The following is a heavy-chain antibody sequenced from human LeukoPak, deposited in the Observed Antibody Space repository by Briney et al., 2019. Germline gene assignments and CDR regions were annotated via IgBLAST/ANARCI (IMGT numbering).Heavy chain of an antibody. CDR3: AKASYSGYDSIDS. CDR1: GFTFSNYG. Sequence: GGSLRLSCAASGFTFSNYGMHWVRQAPGKGLEWVTFIHYDGGNKYYTDSVKGRFAISRDISKNTLYLQMNCLRAEDTAVYFCAKASYSGYDSIDSWGQGTLVTVSS. V-gene: IGHV3-30*02. D-gene: IGHD5-12*01. J-gene: IGHJ4*02. CDR2: IHYDGGNK.